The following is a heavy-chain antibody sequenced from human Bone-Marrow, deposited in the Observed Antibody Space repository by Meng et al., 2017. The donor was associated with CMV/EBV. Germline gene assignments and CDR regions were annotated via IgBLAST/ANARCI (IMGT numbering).Heavy chain of an antibody. D-gene: IGHD5-12*01. CDR3: AREKGKGLPPHYYYYYGMDV. V-gene: IGHV4-30-4*08. CDR1: GDYY. Sequence: GDYYWSWIRQPPGKGLEWIGYIYYSGSTYYNPSLKSRVTISVDTSKNQFSLKLSSVTAADTAVYYCAREKGKGLPPHYYYYYGMDVWGQGTTVTVSS. J-gene: IGHJ6*02. CDR2: IYYSGST.